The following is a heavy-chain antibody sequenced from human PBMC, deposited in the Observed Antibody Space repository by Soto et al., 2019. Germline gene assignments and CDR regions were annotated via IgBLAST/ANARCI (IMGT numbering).Heavy chain of an antibody. V-gene: IGHV4-38-2*02. J-gene: IGHJ6*02. D-gene: IGHD6-13*01. CDR2: IYHSGST. CDR3: ARENMAAAGTRGHYGMDV. Sequence: SLTCAVSGYSISSGYYWGWIRQPPGKGLEWIGSIYHSGSTYYNPSLKSRVTISVDTSKNQFSLKLSSVTAADTSVYYCARENMAAAGTRGHYGMDVWGQGTTVTVSS. CDR1: GYSISSGYY.